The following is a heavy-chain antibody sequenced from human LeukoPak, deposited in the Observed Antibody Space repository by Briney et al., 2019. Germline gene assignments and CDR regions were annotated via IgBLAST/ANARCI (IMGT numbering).Heavy chain of an antibody. CDR2: MNPNSGNT. CDR1: GYTFTSYD. CDR3: ARSPDEGSGYYYNWFDP. J-gene: IGHJ5*02. V-gene: IGHV1-8*01. Sequence: ASVKVSCKASGYTFTSYDINWVRQATGQGLEWMGWMNPNSGNTGYAQKFQGRVTMTRNTSISTAYMELSSLRSEDTAVYYCARSPDEGSGYYYNWFDPWGQGTLVTVSS. D-gene: IGHD3-22*01.